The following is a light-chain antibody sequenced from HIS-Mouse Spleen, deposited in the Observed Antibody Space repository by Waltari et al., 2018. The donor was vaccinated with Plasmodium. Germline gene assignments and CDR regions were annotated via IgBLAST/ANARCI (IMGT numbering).Light chain of an antibody. J-gene: IGKJ3*01. V-gene: IGKV3-15*01. CDR2: GAS. CDR3: QQYNNWSFT. Sequence: EILMMQSPATLSVSPGERATLSCRASQSVRSNLAGYQQKPGQAPRLLIYGASTRSTGIPARFSGSGSGTEFTLTISSLQSEDFAVYYCQQYNNWSFTFGPGTKVDIK. CDR1: QSVRSN.